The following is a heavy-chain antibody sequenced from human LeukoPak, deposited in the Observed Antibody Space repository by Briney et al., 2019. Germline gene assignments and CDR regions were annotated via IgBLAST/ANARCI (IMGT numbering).Heavy chain of an antibody. CDR2: IIQDGSKK. Sequence: PGGSLRLSCVASGFPFSSYWMTWVRQAPGKGLEWVANIIQDGSKKSYADSVKGRFTISRDNAKNSLYLQMNSLRAEDTAIYYCTRVGYIDEGIDYWGQGTLVTVSS. D-gene: IGHD5-24*01. J-gene: IGHJ4*02. CDR1: GFPFSSYW. CDR3: TRVGYIDEGIDY. V-gene: IGHV3-7*04.